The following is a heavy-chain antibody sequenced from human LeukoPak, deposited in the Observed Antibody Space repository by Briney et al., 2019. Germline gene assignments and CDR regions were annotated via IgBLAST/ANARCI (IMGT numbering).Heavy chain of an antibody. CDR2: IIPLFGTT. CDR1: GGTFSNYG. D-gene: IGHD2-15*01. V-gene: IGHV1-69*06. J-gene: IGHJ5*02. CDR3: VRVDDIVLPPAAMRGWFAP. Sequence: SSVKVSCKASGGTFSNYGISWVRQAPGQGLEWMGGIIPLFGTTNYAQRFQDTVTITADTSTGTVYMEVNRLRHEDTAIYYCVRVDDIVLPPAAMRGWFAPWGQGTLVTVSS.